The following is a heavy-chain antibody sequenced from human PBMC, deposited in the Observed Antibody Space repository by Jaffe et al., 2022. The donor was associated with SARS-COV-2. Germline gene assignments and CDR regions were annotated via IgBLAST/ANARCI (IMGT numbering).Heavy chain of an antibody. D-gene: IGHD3-22*01. CDR1: GYTLTELS. V-gene: IGHV1-24*01. J-gene: IGHJ3*02. CDR3: ATYKDPDSRKDAAFDI. CDR2: FDPEDGET. Sequence: QVQLVQSGAEVKKPGASVKVSCKVSGYTLTELSMHWVRQAPGKGLEWMGGFDPEDGETIYAQKFQGRVTMTEDTSTDTAYMELSSLRSEDTAVYYCATYKDPDSRKDAAFDIWGQGTMVTVSS.